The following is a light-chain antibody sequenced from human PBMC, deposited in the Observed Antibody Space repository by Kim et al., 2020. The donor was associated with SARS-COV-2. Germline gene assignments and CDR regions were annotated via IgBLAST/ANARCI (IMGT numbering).Light chain of an antibody. CDR3: QQHNNYPGT. J-gene: IGKJ5*01. V-gene: IGKV1-9*01. CDR2: AAS. CDR1: QGISSY. Sequence: DIQLTQSPSSLSASMGDTVTITCRASQGISSYLAWYQQKPGRAPTLLIYAASTLQSGVPSRFSGSGSGTDSTLTITNLLPEDFATYYCQQHNNYPGTFGQGTRLEIK.